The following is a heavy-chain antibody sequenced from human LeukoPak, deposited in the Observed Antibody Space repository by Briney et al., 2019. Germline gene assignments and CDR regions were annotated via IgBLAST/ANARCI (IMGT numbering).Heavy chain of an antibody. V-gene: IGHV4-39*07. CDR3: ARAVRGSWFDP. CDR1: GGSISSSSHY. J-gene: IGHJ5*02. D-gene: IGHD3-10*01. CDR2: IYYSGST. Sequence: SETLSLTCTVSGGSISSSSHYWGWIRQPPGKGLEWIGSIYYSGSTYYNPSLKSRVTISVDTSKNQFSLKLSSVTAADTAVYYCARAVRGSWFDPWGQGTLVTVSS.